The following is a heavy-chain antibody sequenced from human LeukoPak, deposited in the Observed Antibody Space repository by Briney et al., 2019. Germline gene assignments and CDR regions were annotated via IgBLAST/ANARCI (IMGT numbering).Heavy chain of an antibody. D-gene: IGHD6-13*01. CDR2: ISGSGGST. CDR3: ARGKEQQLDPRLYY. Sequence: PGGSLRLSCAASGFTFSSYAMSWVRQAPGKGLEWVSAISGSGGSTYYADSVKGRFTISRDNSKNTLYLQMNSLRAEDTAVYYCARGKEQQLDPRLYYWGQGTLVTVSS. J-gene: IGHJ4*02. CDR1: GFTFSSYA. V-gene: IGHV3-23*01.